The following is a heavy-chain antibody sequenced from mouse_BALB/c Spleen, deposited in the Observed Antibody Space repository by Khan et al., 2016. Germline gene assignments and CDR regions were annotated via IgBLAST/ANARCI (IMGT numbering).Heavy chain of an antibody. CDR3: ARDYYGSSYWYFDV. V-gene: IGHV5-15*02. D-gene: IGHD1-1*01. Sequence: EVELVESGGGLVQPGGSRKLSCAAAGFTFSDYGMAWVREAPGKGPEWVAFISHLAYSLYYADTVPGRVPISSEKAKTTLYMEMSRLRSDDAAMHYCARDYYGSSYWYFDVWGAGTTVTVSS. CDR1: GFTFSDYG. J-gene: IGHJ1*01. CDR2: ISHLAYSL.